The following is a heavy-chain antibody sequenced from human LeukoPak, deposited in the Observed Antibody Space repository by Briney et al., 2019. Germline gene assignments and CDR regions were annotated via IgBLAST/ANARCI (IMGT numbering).Heavy chain of an antibody. CDR1: GFTFSSYA. J-gene: IGHJ5*01. CDR3: AKGSRIAARPTIWFDS. CDR2: SGHSDGTT. Sequence: GGSLRLSCAASGFTFSSYAMNWVRQAPGKGLEWVSSGHSDGTTYYADSVKGRFAISRDNSKNTLSLQMNSLRAEDTAVYYCAKGSRIAARPTIWFDSWGQGTLVTVSS. D-gene: IGHD6-6*01. V-gene: IGHV3-23*01.